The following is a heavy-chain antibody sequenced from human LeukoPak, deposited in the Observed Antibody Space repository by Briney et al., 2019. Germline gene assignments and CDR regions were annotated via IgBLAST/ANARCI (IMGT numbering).Heavy chain of an antibody. CDR3: ARSYNWNSPYGY. D-gene: IGHD1-7*01. V-gene: IGHV4-59*01. Sequence: PSETLSLTCTVSGGSISSYYWSWIRQPPGKGLEWIGYIYYSGSTNYNPSLKSRVTISVDTSKNQFSLKLSSVTAADTAVYYCARSYNWNSPYGYWGQGTLVTVSS. CDR1: GGSISSYY. J-gene: IGHJ4*02. CDR2: IYYSGST.